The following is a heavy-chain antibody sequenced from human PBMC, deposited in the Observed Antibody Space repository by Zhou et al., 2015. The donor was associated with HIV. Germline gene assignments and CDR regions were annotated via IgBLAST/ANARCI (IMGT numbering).Heavy chain of an antibody. V-gene: IGHV1-69*01. D-gene: IGHD2-15*01. Sequence: QVQLVQSGAEVKKPGSSVKVSCKTSGGTFSSYAVSWVRQAPGQGLEWMGRILPIFRTANYAQNFQGRVTITADESTSTAYMELRSLRSEDTATYFCAREFGDLRYCSGGTCYLLDYWGQGSLVTVSS. CDR3: AREFGDLRYCSGGTCYLLDY. CDR2: ILPIFRTA. CDR1: GGTFSSYA. J-gene: IGHJ4*02.